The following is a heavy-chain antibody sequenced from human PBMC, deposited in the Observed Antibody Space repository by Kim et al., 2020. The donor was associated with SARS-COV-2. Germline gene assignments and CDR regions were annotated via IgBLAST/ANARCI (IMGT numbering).Heavy chain of an antibody. D-gene: IGHD3-22*01. CDR1: GGSISSYY. CDR2: IYYSGST. V-gene: IGHV4-59*08. Sequence: SETLSLTCTVSGGSISSYYWSWIRQPPGKGLEWIGYIYYSGSTNYNPSLKSRVTISVDTPKNQFSLKLSSVTAADTAVYYCARRSLGYYDSSGPTNAFDIGGQGTMVPVSS. J-gene: IGHJ3*02. CDR3: ARRSLGYYDSSGPTNAFDI.